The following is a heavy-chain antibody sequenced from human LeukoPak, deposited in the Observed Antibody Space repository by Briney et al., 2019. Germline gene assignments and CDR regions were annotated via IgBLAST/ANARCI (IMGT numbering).Heavy chain of an antibody. CDR2: IYHSGST. CDR3: ARAGNDILTGYYHFDY. V-gene: IGHV4-30-2*01. Sequence: SETLSLTCAVSGGSISSGGYSWSWIRQPPGKGLEWIGYIYHSGSTYYNPSLKSRVTISVDRSKNQFSLKLSSVTAADTAVYYCARAGNDILTGYYHFDYWGQGTLVTVSS. D-gene: IGHD3-9*01. J-gene: IGHJ4*02. CDR1: GGSISSGGYS.